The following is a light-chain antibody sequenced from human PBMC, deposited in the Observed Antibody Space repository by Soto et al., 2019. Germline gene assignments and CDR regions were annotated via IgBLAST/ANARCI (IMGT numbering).Light chain of an antibody. Sequence: DIQMTQSPSSLSASVGDRVTITCRASQSISTYLDWYQQKPGKVPKLLIYAASTLQSGVPSRFSGSGSGTDFTLTISSLQPEDVATYYCQKYNSASWTFGQGTKVEIK. CDR3: QKYNSASWT. CDR2: AAS. J-gene: IGKJ1*01. V-gene: IGKV1-27*01. CDR1: QSISTY.